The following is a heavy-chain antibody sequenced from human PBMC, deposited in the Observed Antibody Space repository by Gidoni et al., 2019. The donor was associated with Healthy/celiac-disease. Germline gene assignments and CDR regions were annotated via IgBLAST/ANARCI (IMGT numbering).Heavy chain of an antibody. D-gene: IGHD3-22*01. CDR3: AKGNYYDSSGYPTPFDY. CDR1: GFTFSRYA. J-gene: IGHJ4*02. Sequence: EVQLLESGGGLVQPGGSLRLSCAASGFTFSRYAMSWVRQAPGKGLEWVSAISGSGGSTYYADSVKGRFTISRDNSKNTLYLQMNSLRAEDTAVYYCAKGNYYDSSGYPTPFDYWGQGTLVTVSS. V-gene: IGHV3-23*01. CDR2: ISGSGGST.